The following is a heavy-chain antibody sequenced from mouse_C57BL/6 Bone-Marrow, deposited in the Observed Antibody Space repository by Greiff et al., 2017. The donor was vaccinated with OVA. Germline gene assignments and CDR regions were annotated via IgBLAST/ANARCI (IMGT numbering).Heavy chain of an antibody. Sequence: EVKLMESGGDLVKPGGSLKLSCAASGFTFSSYGMSWVRQTPDKRLEWVATISSGGSYTYYPDSVKGRFTISRDNAKNTLYLQMSSLKSEDTAMYYGARQRGTVYYFDYWGQGTTLTVSS. CDR2: ISSGGSYT. D-gene: IGHD1-1*01. V-gene: IGHV5-6*01. CDR1: GFTFSSYG. J-gene: IGHJ2*01. CDR3: ARQRGTVYYFDY.